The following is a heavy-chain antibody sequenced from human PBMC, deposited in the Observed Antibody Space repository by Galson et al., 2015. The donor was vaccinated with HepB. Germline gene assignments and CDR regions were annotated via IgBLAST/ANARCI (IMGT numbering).Heavy chain of an antibody. CDR1: GFTFSNAW. V-gene: IGHV3-15*01. D-gene: IGHD3-10*01. J-gene: IGHJ4*02. CDR3: TTFPPLLWTTDDY. Sequence: SLRLSCAASGFTFSNAWMSWVRQAPGKGLEWVGRIKSKTDGGTTDYAAPVKGRFTISRDDSKNTLYLQMNSLKTEDTAVYYCTTFPPLLWTTDDYWGQGTLVTVSS. CDR2: IKSKTDGGTT.